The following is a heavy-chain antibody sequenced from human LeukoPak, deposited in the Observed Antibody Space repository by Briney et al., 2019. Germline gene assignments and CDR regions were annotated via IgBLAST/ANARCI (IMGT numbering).Heavy chain of an antibody. CDR2: ISDDGKKE. Sequence: GRSLRLSCAASGFTFSRDAMHWVRQAPGKGLEWVAVISDDGKKEYYADSVKGRFTISRDNSRNTLYLLMGSLRGEDTAVYYCAKSNPGDDTRHLIDNWGQGTLVTVSS. CDR3: AKSNPGDDTRHLIDN. J-gene: IGHJ4*02. V-gene: IGHV3-30*18. CDR1: GFTFSRDA. D-gene: IGHD4-17*01.